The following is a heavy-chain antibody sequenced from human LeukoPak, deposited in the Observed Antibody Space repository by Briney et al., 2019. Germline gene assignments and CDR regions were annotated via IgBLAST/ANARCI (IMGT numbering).Heavy chain of an antibody. D-gene: IGHD6-6*01. J-gene: IGHJ6*03. CDR3: ARVGGGSSSFFLDYYYYMDV. CDR1: GGSISSYY. V-gene: IGHV4-59*01. Sequence: SETLSLTCTVSGGSISSYYWSWIRQPPGKGLEWIGYIYYSGSTNYNPSLKSRVTISVDTSKNQFSLKLSSVTAADTAVYYCARVGGGSSSFFLDYYYYMDVWGKGTTVTVSS. CDR2: IYYSGST.